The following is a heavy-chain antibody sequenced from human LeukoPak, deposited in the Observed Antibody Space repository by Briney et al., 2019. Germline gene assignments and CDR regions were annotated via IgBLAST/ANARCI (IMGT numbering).Heavy chain of an antibody. CDR1: GGSISSSSYY. D-gene: IGHD3-3*01. CDR3: AAIFGVVIRFY. Sequence: SETLSLTCTVSGGSISSSSYYWGWIRQPPGKGLEWIGSIYYSGSTYYNPSLKSRVTISVDTSKNQFSLKLSSVTAADTAVYYCAAIFGVVIRFYWGQGTLVTVSS. J-gene: IGHJ4*02. CDR2: IYYSGST. V-gene: IGHV4-39*01.